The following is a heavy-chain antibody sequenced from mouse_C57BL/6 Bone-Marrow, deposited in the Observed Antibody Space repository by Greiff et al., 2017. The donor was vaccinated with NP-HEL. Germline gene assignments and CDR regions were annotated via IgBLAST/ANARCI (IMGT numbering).Heavy chain of an antibody. CDR3: ARRGFITTVVAKGDYYAMDY. CDR2: IYWDDDK. D-gene: IGHD1-1*01. V-gene: IGHV8-12*01. CDR1: GFSLSTSGMG. J-gene: IGHJ4*01. Sequence: QVTLKVSGPGILQSSQTLSLTCSFSGFSLSTSGMGVSWIRQPSGKGLEWLAHIYWDDDKRYNPSLKSLLTIFKDTSRNQVFLKITSVDTADTATYYCARRGFITTVVAKGDYYAMDYWGQGTSVTVSS.